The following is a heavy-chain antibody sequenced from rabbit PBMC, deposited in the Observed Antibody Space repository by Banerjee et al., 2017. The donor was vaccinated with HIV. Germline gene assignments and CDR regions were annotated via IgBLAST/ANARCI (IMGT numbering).Heavy chain of an antibody. J-gene: IGHJ4*01. CDR2: IDVSRSGST. CDR3: ARDQGSGWGAMDFNL. V-gene: IGHV1S40*01. Sequence: LTITCTASGFSFSNKYVMCWVRQAPGKGLEWIACIDVSRSGSTYYASWAKGRFTVSKTSSTTVTLQMTSLTAADTATYFCARDQGSGWGAMDFNLWGQGTLVTVS. D-gene: IGHD4-1*01. CDR1: GFSFSNKYV.